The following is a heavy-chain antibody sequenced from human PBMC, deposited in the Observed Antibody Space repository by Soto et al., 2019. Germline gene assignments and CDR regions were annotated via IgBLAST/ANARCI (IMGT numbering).Heavy chain of an antibody. J-gene: IGHJ4*02. V-gene: IGHV3-21*06. CDR3: AIDIASPGGDYFDS. CDR1: GFTFRNYN. CDR2: ISTGGAYM. Sequence: EVQLVESGGGLVKAGGSLTLFCTASGFTFRNYNMNWVRQAPGKGLEWVSSISTGGAYMFYADSVKGRFTISRDNAQNSLFLQIDSPRAEDTAVYYCAIDIASPGGDYFDSWGQGTLVTVSS. D-gene: IGHD2-21*01.